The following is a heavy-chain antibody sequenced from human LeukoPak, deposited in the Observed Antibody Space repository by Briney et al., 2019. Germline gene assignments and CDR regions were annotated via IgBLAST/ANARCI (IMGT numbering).Heavy chain of an antibody. Sequence: SETLSLTCGVYSESFTSYYWTWIRQPPGKGLDWIGEVHPSGRTTYNSSLKSRATIVADTSKSQFSLRLNSVSAADTALYYCARGTDAYKVGNTWGQGTLITVSS. CDR2: VHPSGRT. V-gene: IGHV4-34*01. CDR3: ARGTDAYKVGNT. CDR1: SESFTSYY. J-gene: IGHJ5*02. D-gene: IGHD5-24*01.